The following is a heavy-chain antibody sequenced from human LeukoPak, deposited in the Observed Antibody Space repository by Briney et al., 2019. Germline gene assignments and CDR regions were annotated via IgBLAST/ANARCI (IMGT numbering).Heavy chain of an antibody. V-gene: IGHV4-34*01. D-gene: IGHD5-18*01. Sequence: PSETLSLTCAVYGGSFSGYYWSWIRQPPGKGLEWIGEINHSGSTNYNPSLKSRVTISVDTSKNQFSLKLSSVTAADTAVYYCARVAWVQLTFDYWGQGTLVTVSS. J-gene: IGHJ4*02. CDR2: INHSGST. CDR1: GGSFSGYY. CDR3: ARVAWVQLTFDY.